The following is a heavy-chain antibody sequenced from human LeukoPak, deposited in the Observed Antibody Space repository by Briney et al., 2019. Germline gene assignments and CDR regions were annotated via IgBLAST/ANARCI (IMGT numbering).Heavy chain of an antibody. Sequence: GGSLTLSCAASGFTSDDYGMSWVRQAPGKGLEWVSGINWNGGSTGYADSVKGRFTISRDNAKNSLYLQMNSLRAEDTAWYYCARAVGGSYVDACDIWGQGTMVTVSS. J-gene: IGHJ3*02. CDR3: ARAVGGSYVDACDI. CDR2: INWNGGST. V-gene: IGHV3-20*04. D-gene: IGHD1-26*01. CDR1: GFTSDDYG.